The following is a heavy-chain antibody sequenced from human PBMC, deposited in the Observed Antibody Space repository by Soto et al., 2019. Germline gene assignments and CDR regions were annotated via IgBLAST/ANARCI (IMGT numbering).Heavy chain of an antibody. V-gene: IGHV1-69*01. J-gene: IGHJ4*02. CDR3: VSKDGESSDY. Sequence: QVQLVQSGAEVKRPGSSVRVSCKASGGTFSSYALSWVRQAPGGGLDWMGGTIPIFGTANYAQKFQGRLTITADASTTTAYMELRSLRSDDTAVYYCVSKDGESSDYWGQGTLVTVSS. CDR2: TIPIFGTA. CDR1: GGTFSSYA. D-gene: IGHD2-15*01.